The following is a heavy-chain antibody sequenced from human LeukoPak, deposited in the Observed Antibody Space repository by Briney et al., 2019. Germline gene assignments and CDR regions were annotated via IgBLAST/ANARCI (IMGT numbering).Heavy chain of an antibody. J-gene: IGHJ4*02. CDR1: GYTFTSYG. D-gene: IGHD2-2*01. CDR2: ISARNT. V-gene: IGHV1-18*01. CDR3: ASWGCSDTNCYWGYFDY. Sequence: GASVNVSCKASGYTFTSYGISWVRQAPGQGLEWVGWISARNTNSAQKLQGRVTMTTDTSTSTAYMELRSLRSDDTAVYYCASWGCSDTNCYWGYFDYWGQGTLVTVSS.